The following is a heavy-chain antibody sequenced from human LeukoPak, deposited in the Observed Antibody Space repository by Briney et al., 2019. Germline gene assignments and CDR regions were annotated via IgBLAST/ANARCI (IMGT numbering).Heavy chain of an antibody. CDR3: AKGAGWELRYYFDY. D-gene: IGHD1-26*01. Sequence: PGRSLRLSCAASGFTFDDYAMHWVRQAPGKGLEWVSGISWNSGSIGYADPVKGRFTISRDNAKNSLYLQMNSLRAEDMALYYCAKGAGWELRYYFDYWGQGTLVTVSS. CDR1: GFTFDDYA. J-gene: IGHJ4*02. CDR2: ISWNSGSI. V-gene: IGHV3-9*03.